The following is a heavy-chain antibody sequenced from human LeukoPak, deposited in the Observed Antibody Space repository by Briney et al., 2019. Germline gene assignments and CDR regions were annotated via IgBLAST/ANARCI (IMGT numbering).Heavy chain of an antibody. CDR1: GFTFSSYD. CDR2: ISESGTNT. Sequence: TGGSLRLSCAASGFTFSSYDMSWVRRAPGKGLEWVSAISESGTNTYYTDSVRGRFTISRDNSKNTLYLHMNILRADDTAVYYCAKMMAGVAGIPNCWGQGTLVTVFS. V-gene: IGHV3-23*01. D-gene: IGHD6-19*01. CDR3: AKMMAGVAGIPNC. J-gene: IGHJ4*02.